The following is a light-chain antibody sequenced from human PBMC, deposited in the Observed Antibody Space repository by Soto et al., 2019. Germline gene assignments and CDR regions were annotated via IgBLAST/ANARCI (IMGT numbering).Light chain of an antibody. CDR2: EVS. CDR3: SSYGGSRGWV. CDR1: SSDVGGYNY. V-gene: IGLV2-8*01. Sequence: QSVLTQPPSASGSPGQSVTISCTGTSSDVGGYNYVSWYQQHPGKAPKLMIYEVSKLPSGVPDRFSGSKSGNMASLTVSGLQTEDEADYYCSSYGGSRGWVFGGGTKLTVL. J-gene: IGLJ3*02.